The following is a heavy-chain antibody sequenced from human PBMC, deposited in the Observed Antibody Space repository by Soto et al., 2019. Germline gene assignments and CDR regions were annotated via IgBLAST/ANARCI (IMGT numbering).Heavy chain of an antibody. CDR2: ISTYNGNT. D-gene: IGHD3-16*02. J-gene: IGHJ4*02. CDR1: GYTFTSYG. Sequence: ASVKVSCKASGYTFTSYGISWVRQAPGQGLEWMGWISTYNGNTKYAQKLQGRVTMTTDTSTSTAYMELRSLRSDDTAVYYCARDLRYTGEFDYWGQGTLVTVSS. CDR3: ARDLRYTGEFDY. V-gene: IGHV1-18*01.